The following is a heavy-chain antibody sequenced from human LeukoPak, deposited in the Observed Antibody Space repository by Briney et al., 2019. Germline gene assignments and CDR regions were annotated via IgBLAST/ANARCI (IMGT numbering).Heavy chain of an antibody. J-gene: IGHJ3*02. CDR3: ARRERLGYSYGRGTLDI. V-gene: IGHV3-66*01. D-gene: IGHD5-18*01. CDR2: INSAGST. CDR1: GFLVTSIY. Sequence: GGSLRLSCAVSGFLVTSIYMSWVRQAPGKGLEWVSLINSAGSTYYADSVKGRFTISRDISKNTLYLQMNTLRAEDTAVYYCARRERLGYSYGRGTLDIWGQGTMVTVSS.